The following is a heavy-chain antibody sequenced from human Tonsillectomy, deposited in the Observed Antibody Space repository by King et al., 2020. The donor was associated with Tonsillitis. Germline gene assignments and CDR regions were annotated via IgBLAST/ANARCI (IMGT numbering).Heavy chain of an antibody. CDR2: INHSGST. Sequence: VQLQQWGAGLLKPSETLSLTCAVYGGSFSGYYWSWIRQPPGKGLEWIGEINHSGSTNYNPSLKSRVTISVDTSKNQFSLKLGSVTAADTAVYYCARFPGTLRYFDWPPGSYFDYWGQGTLVTVSS. J-gene: IGHJ4*02. D-gene: IGHD3-9*01. V-gene: IGHV4-34*01. CDR3: ARFPGTLRYFDWPPGSYFDY. CDR1: GGSFSGYY.